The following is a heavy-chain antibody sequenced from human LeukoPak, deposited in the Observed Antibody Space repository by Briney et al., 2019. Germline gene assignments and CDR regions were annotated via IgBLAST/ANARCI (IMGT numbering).Heavy chain of an antibody. CDR1: GYTFTGYY. CDR2: INPNSGGT. D-gene: IGHD2/OR15-2a*01. J-gene: IGHJ2*01. Sequence: ASVKVSCKASGYTFTGYYMHWVRQAPGQGLEWMGWINPNSGGTNYAQKFQGWVTMSSDTSISTAYMELSSLRSDDTAVYYCARGSPSYAQWHFDLWGRGTLVTVSS. V-gene: IGHV1-2*04. CDR3: ARGSPSYAQWHFDL.